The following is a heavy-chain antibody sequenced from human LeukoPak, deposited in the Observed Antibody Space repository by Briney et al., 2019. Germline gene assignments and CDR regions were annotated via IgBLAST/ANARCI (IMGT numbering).Heavy chain of an antibody. Sequence: GGSLRLSCAASGNYWMHWVRQAPGKGLVWVSHINSDGSWTSYADSVKGRFTISRDNHKNTLYLQMNSLRAEDTAVYYCARDYYDSSGYYYEGYWGQGTLVTVSS. CDR1: GNYW. CDR2: INSDGSWT. V-gene: IGHV3-74*01. J-gene: IGHJ4*02. CDR3: ARDYYDSSGYYYEGY. D-gene: IGHD3-22*01.